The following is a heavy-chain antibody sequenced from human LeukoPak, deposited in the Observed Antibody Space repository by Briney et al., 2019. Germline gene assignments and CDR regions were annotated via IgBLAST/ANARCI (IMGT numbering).Heavy chain of an antibody. D-gene: IGHD2-15*01. CDR1: GFTFSSYS. J-gene: IGHJ3*02. V-gene: IGHV3-48*01. Sequence: PGGSLRLSCAASGFTFSSYSMNWVRQAPGKGLEWVSYISSSSSNIYYADSVKGRFTISRDNAKNSLFLQINSLRAEDTAVYSCAREGWHDAFDIWGQGTMVTVSS. CDR3: AREGWHDAFDI. CDR2: ISSSSSNI.